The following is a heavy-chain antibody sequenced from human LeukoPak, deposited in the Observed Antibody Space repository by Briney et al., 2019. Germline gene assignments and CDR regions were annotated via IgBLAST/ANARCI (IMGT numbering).Heavy chain of an antibody. V-gene: IGHV1-18*01. D-gene: IGHD3-10*01. CDR2: ISPYNGDT. CDR1: GYTFTSYG. CDR3: AAGGHYYGSGSPAVDH. J-gene: IGHJ4*02. Sequence: GASVKVSCKASGYTFTSYGITWVRQAPGQGLEWMGWISPYNGDTNYGQKFQGRVTMTTDTFTTTGYMELRSLRLDDTAIYFCAAGGHYYGSGSPAVDHWGQGTLVTVSS.